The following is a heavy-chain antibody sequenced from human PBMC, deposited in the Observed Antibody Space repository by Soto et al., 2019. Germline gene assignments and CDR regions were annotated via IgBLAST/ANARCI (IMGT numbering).Heavy chain of an antibody. CDR1: GGTFSSYA. J-gene: IGHJ4*02. CDR2: IIPIFGTA. Sequence: GASVKVSCKASGGTFSSYAISWVRQAPGQGLEWMGGIIPIFGTANYAQKFQGRVTITADESTSTAYMELSSLRSEDTAVYYCARGGFRSSGWLPHFDYWGQGTLVTVSS. D-gene: IGHD6-19*01. CDR3: ARGGFRSSGWLPHFDY. V-gene: IGHV1-69*13.